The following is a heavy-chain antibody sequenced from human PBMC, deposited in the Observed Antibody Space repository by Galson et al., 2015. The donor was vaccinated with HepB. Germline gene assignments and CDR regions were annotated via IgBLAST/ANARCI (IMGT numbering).Heavy chain of an antibody. CDR2: INPNSGGT. CDR1: GYTFTGYY. V-gene: IGHV1-2*02. D-gene: IGHD6-19*01. J-gene: IGHJ5*02. CDR3: AIYRNEPYSSGGFLKFSGCDP. Sequence: SVKVSCKASGYTFTGYYMHWVRQAPGQGLEWMGWINPNSGGTNYAQKFQGRVTMTRDTSISTAYMELSRLRSDDTAVYYCAIYRNEPYSSGGFLKFSGCDPWDQGPLVPVSS.